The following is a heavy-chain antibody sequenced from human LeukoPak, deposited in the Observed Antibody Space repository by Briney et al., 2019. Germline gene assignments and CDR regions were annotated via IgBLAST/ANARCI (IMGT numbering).Heavy chain of an antibody. CDR1: VVTFSNYG. J-gene: IGHJ4*02. CDR3: PKVEDGYSSNY. D-gene: IGHD5-24*01. CDR2: TRYDGRNE. V-gene: IGHV3-30*02. Sequence: GGSLRLSCAASVVTFSNYGMHCLRQAPGKGLEWVAFTRYDGRNEYYADSVKGRFTISRDNSKNTLYLQMNSLRVEDTAMYYCPKVEDGYSSNYWGQGTLVTVSS.